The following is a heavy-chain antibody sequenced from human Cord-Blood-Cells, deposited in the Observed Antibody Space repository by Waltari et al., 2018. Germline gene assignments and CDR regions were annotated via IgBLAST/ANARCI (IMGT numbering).Heavy chain of an antibody. CDR1: GGTFSRYA. J-gene: IGHJ4*02. CDR3: ARDHSGSYGNVDY. D-gene: IGHD1-26*01. CDR2: IIPILGIA. Sequence: QVQLVQSGAEVKKPGSSVKVPCKASGGTFSRYAISWVRQAPGQGLEWMGGIIPILGIANYAQKFQGRVTITADKSTSTAYMELSSLRSEDTAVYYCARDHSGSYGNVDYWGQGTLVTVSS. V-gene: IGHV1-69*10.